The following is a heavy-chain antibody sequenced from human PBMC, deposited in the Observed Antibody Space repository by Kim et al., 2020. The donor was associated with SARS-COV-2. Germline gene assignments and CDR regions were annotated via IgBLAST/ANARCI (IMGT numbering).Heavy chain of an antibody. D-gene: IGHD4-17*01. CDR2: IDPSDSYT. J-gene: IGHJ6*02. V-gene: IGHV5-10-1*01. CDR1: GYSFTSYW. CDR3: ARQSATTVTTSYYYYGMDV. Sequence: GESLKISCKGSGYSFTSYWISWVRQMPGKGLEWMGRIDPSDSYTNYSPSFQGHVTISADKSISTAYLQWSSLKASDTAMYYCARQSATTVTTSYYYYGMDVWGQGTTVTVSS.